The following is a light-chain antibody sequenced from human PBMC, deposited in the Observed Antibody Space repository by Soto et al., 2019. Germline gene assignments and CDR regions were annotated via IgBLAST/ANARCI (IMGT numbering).Light chain of an antibody. CDR2: DAS. CDR1: ESVSKW. V-gene: IGKV1-5*01. Sequence: DIQMTQSPSFLSASVGDKVTITCRATESVSKWLAWYQEKPGNPPRPLIYDASTLESGVPSRFSGSGSGTEFTLTISSLQADEFAIYYCQQYNSYSWTFGQGTKVDIK. J-gene: IGKJ1*01. CDR3: QQYNSYSWT.